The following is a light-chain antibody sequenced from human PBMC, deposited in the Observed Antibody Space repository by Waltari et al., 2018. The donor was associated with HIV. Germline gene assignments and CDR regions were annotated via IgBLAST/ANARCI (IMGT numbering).Light chain of an antibody. CDR1: FLAHHY. J-gene: IGLJ2*01. Sequence: SPGLTQSSAVLVSRGQTVKIPCTGAFLAHHYSRWIQQTPAQAPTVVMFKDTERSPGIPDRFSGSQSGTTVTLTIHRAQPDDEADYFCYSATDTGILFGDGTRVTVL. CDR3: YSATDTGIL. CDR2: KDT. V-gene: IGLV3-27*01.